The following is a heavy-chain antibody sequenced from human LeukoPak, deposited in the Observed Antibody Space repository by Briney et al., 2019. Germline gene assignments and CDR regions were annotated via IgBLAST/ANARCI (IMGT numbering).Heavy chain of an antibody. J-gene: IGHJ2*01. CDR2: INSDGSST. CDR1: GFAFSSYC. D-gene: IGHD6-13*01. Sequence: GGPLRLSCAASGFAFSSYCMHWVRQAPGKGLVWVSRINSDGSSTNYADSVKGRFTISRDNAKNTLYLQMNSLRAEDTAVYYCARVIDSNSWYFDLWGRGTLVTVSS. CDR3: ARVIDSNSWYFDL. V-gene: IGHV3-74*01.